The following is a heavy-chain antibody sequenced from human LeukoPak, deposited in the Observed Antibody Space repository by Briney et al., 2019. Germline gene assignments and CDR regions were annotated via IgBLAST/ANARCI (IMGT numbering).Heavy chain of an antibody. Sequence: ASVKVSCKASGGTFSSYAISWVRQAPGQGLEWMGRIIPILGSTNYAQKFQGRVTITTDESTSTAYMELSSLRSEDTAVYYCALEMYYFDYWGQGTLVTVSS. V-gene: IGHV1-69*11. J-gene: IGHJ4*02. CDR3: ALEMYYFDY. CDR2: IIPILGST. CDR1: GGTFSSYA.